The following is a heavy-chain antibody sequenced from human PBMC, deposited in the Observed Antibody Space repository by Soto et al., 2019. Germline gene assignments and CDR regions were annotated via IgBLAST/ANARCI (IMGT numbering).Heavy chain of an antibody. CDR2: IWYDGSNK. Sequence: GGSLRLSCAASGFTFSSYGMHWVRQAPGKGLEWVAVIWYDGSNKYYADSVKGRFTISRDNSKNTLYLQMNSLRAEDTAVYYCAREYLPPYYYYGMEVWGQGTTVTVSS. D-gene: IGHD2-2*01. CDR3: AREYLPPYYYYGMEV. V-gene: IGHV3-33*01. CDR1: GFTFSSYG. J-gene: IGHJ6*02.